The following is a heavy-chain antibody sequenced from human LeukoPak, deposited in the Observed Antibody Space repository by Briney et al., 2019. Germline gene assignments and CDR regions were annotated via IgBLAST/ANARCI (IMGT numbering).Heavy chain of an antibody. V-gene: IGHV4-30-4*07. CDR2: IYYSGST. D-gene: IGHD4-17*01. CDR1: GGSISSGGYS. CDR3: ARSYGDYPHFDY. J-gene: IGHJ4*02. Sequence: SETLSLTCAVSGGSISSGGYSWSWIRQPPGKGLEWIGYIYYSGSTYYNPSLKSRATISVDTPKNQFSLKLSSVTAADTAVYYCARSYGDYPHFDYWGQRTLVTVSS.